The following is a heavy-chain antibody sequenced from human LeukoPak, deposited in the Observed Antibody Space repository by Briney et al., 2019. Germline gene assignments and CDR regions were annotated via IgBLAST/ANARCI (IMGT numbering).Heavy chain of an antibody. CDR1: GFTFSSYA. Sequence: GGSLRLSCAASGFTFSSYAMSLVRQAPGKGLEWVSAISGSGGSTYYADSVKGRFTISRDNSKNTLYLQMNSLRAEDTAVYYCAKGSYYDFWSGYYGFDYWAQGTLVTVSS. CDR3: AKGSYYDFWSGYYGFDY. D-gene: IGHD3-3*01. J-gene: IGHJ4*02. CDR2: ISGSGGST. V-gene: IGHV3-23*01.